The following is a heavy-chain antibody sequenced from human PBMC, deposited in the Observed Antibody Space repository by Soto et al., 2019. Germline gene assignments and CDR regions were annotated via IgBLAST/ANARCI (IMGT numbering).Heavy chain of an antibody. CDR2: ISAYNGNI. D-gene: IGHD3-22*01. CDR1: VYTFTSYG. V-gene: IGHV1-18*01. Sequence: ASVKVSCKASVYTFTSYGISWVRQAPGQGLEWMGWISAYNGNINYAQKLQGRVTMTTDTSTSTAYMELRSLRSDDTAVYYCAKNYYDSSGADGGDAFDIWGQGTMVTV. CDR3: AKNYYDSSGADGGDAFDI. J-gene: IGHJ3*02.